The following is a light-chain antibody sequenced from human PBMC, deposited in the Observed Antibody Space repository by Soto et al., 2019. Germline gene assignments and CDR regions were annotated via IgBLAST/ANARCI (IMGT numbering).Light chain of an antibody. J-gene: IGLJ2*01. CDR2: DVS. CDR3: SSYTSSSTLV. Sequence: QSVLTQPASVSGSPGQSITISCTGTSSDVGGYNYVSWYQQHPGKAPKLMIYDVSNRPSGVSNRFSASKSGNTASLTISGRQDDDEDDYYCSSYTSSSTLVFGGGTKLTVL. V-gene: IGLV2-14*01. CDR1: SSDVGGYNY.